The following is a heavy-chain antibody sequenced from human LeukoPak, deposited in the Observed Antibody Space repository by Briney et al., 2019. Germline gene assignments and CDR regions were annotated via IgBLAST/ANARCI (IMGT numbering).Heavy chain of an antibody. J-gene: IGHJ5*02. CDR1: GFTFDDYA. D-gene: IGHD6-13*01. Sequence: GGSLRLSCAASGFTFDDYAMHWVRQAPGKGLEWVSAISGSGGSTYYADSVKGRFTISRDNSKNTLYLQMNSLRAEDTAVYYCAKDGASIAAAWFDPWGQGTLVTVSS. CDR2: ISGSGGST. V-gene: IGHV3-23*01. CDR3: AKDGASIAAAWFDP.